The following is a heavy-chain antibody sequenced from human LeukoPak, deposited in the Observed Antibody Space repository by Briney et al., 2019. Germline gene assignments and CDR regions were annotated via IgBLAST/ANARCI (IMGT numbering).Heavy chain of an antibody. Sequence: SETLSLTCAVYGGSFSGYYWSWIRQPPGKGLEWIGEISHSGSTNYNPSLKSRVTISVDTSKNQFSLKLSSVTAADTAVYYCARRIVQAMVRGVAMDVWGKGTTVTVSS. V-gene: IGHV4-34*01. CDR1: GGSFSGYY. CDR3: ARRIVQAMVRGVAMDV. J-gene: IGHJ6*03. D-gene: IGHD3-10*01. CDR2: ISHSGST.